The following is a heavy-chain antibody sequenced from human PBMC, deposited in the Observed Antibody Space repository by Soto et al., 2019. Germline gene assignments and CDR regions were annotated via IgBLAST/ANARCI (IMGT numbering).Heavy chain of an antibody. CDR3: ARDRHHSTGTPDY. CDR1: GFTFSSYS. Sequence: GGSLRLSCAASGFTFSSYSRNWVRQAPGKGLEWVSSSSSSSSYIYYADSVKGRFTISRDNAKNTLYLQMNSLRAEDTAVYYCARDRHHSTGTPDYWGQGTLVTVSS. D-gene: IGHD1-1*01. CDR2: SSSSSSYI. J-gene: IGHJ4*02. V-gene: IGHV3-21*01.